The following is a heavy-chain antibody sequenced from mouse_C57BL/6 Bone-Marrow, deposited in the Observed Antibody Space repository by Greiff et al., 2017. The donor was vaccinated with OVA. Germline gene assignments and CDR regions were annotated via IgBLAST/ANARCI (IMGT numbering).Heavy chain of an antibody. J-gene: IGHJ4*01. CDR3: ARGNFGRSFYAMDY. CDR1: GFNIKNTY. D-gene: IGHD1-1*01. CDR2: IDPANDNT. Sequence: VQLQQSVAELVRPGASVKLSCTASGFNIKNTYMHWVKQRPEQGLEWIGRIDPANDNTKYAPQFQGKATMTADTSSNTAYLQLRSLSAEDAAVYCCARGNFGRSFYAMDYWGQGTSVTVSS. V-gene: IGHV14-3*01.